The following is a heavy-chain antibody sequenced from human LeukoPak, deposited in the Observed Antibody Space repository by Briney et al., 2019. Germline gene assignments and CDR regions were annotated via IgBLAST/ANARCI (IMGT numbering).Heavy chain of an antibody. V-gene: IGHV1-8*01. CDR2: MNPHSGNT. J-gene: IGHJ3*02. Sequence: EASVKVSCKASGYTFSSNDINWVRQATGQGLEWMGWMNPHSGNTGYAQKFQGRVTITRNSSISTAYMELSSLRSEDTAVYYCARGGIAAAGTADAFDIWGQGTMVTVSS. CDR1: GYTFSSND. CDR3: ARGGIAAAGTADAFDI. D-gene: IGHD6-13*01.